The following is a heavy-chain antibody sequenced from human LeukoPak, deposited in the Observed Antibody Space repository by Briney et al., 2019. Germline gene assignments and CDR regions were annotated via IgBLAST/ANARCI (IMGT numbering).Heavy chain of an antibody. CDR2: INGDESST. D-gene: IGHD1-26*01. Sequence: PGGSLRLSCAASAFTFNTYWMHWVRQVPGRGLEWVSRINGDESSTNYADSVKGRCTISRDNAKDTLYLHMNSLTAEDTAVYYCARGAKWAYYFDYWGQGTLVTVSS. CDR3: ARGAKWAYYFDY. J-gene: IGHJ4*02. CDR1: AFTFNTYW. V-gene: IGHV3-74*01.